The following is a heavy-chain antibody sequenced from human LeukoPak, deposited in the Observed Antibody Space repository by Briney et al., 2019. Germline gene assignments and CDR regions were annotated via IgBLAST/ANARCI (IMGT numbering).Heavy chain of an antibody. Sequence: GASVKVSCKASGYAFTGYYMHWVRQAPGQGLEWMGWINPNSGGTNYAQKFQGRVTMTRDTSISTAYMELSRLRSDDTAVYYCARSLRFLEWLLSIPVLSDWFDPWGQGTLVTVSS. CDR3: ARSLRFLEWLLSIPVLSDWFDP. V-gene: IGHV1-2*02. D-gene: IGHD3-3*01. J-gene: IGHJ5*02. CDR1: GYAFTGYY. CDR2: INPNSGGT.